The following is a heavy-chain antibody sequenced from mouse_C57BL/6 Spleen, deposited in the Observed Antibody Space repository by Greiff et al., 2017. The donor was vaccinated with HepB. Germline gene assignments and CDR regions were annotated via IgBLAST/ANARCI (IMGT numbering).Heavy chain of an antibody. J-gene: IGHJ3*01. CDR3: ARPSLRSWFAY. Sequence: QVQLQQSGAELVKPGASVKISCKASGYTFTSYWMHWVKQRPGQGLEWIGEIDPSDSYTNYNQKFKGKSTLTVDKSSSTAYMQLSSLTSEDSAVYYCARPSLRSWFAYWGQGTLVTVSA. V-gene: IGHV1-69*01. CDR2: IDPSDSYT. CDR1: GYTFTSYW.